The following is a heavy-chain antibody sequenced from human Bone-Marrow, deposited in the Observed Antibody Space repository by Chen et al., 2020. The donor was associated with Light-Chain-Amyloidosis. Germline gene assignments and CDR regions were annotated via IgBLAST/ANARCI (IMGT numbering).Heavy chain of an antibody. Sequence: QVQLVQSGAEVKKPGASVKVSCKASGYTFTSYGISWVRQAPGQGLEWMGWISAYNGNTNYAQKLQGRVTMTTDTPTSTAYMELRSLRSDDTAVYYCARVLDNWNYKGVVPYGMDVWGQGTTVTVSS. CDR3: ARVLDNWNYKGVVPYGMDV. J-gene: IGHJ6*02. CDR1: GYTFTSYG. V-gene: IGHV1-18*01. CDR2: ISAYNGNT. D-gene: IGHD1-7*01.